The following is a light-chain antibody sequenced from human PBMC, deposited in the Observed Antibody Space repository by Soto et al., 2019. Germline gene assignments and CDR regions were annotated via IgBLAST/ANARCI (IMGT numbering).Light chain of an antibody. Sequence: DIQMTQSPSTLSASVGDRVTITCRASQSISSWLAWYQQKPGKAPKLLIYKASSLESGVPSRFSGSVSGTEFTLTISSLKPDDFATYYCHQYNRYWTFGQGTKVEIK. J-gene: IGKJ1*01. CDR1: QSISSW. V-gene: IGKV1-5*03. CDR3: HQYNRYWT. CDR2: KAS.